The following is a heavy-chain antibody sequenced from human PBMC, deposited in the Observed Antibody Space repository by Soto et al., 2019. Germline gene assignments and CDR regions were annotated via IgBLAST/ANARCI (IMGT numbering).Heavy chain of an antibody. V-gene: IGHV1-46*01. CDR2: INPSGGST. Sequence: ASVKVSCKASEYTFTSYYMHWVRQAPGQGLEWMGIINPSGGSTSYAQKFQGRVTMTRDTSTSTVYMELSSLRSEDTAVYYCAREDYGDYYYYGMDVWGQGTTVTVSS. D-gene: IGHD4-17*01. CDR1: EYTFTSYY. J-gene: IGHJ6*02. CDR3: AREDYGDYYYYGMDV.